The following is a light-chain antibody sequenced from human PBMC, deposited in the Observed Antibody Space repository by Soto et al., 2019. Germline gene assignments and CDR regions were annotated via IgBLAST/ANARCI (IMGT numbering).Light chain of an antibody. CDR3: CSYAGSYTYV. CDR2: DVS. V-gene: IGLV2-11*01. Sequence: QSALTQPRSVSGSPGQSVTISCTVTSSHVGGSNYVSWYQQLPGKAPKLMIYDVSQRPSGVPDRFSGPKSGNTASLTISGLQAEDEADYYCCSYAGSYTYVFGTGTKVTVL. J-gene: IGLJ1*01. CDR1: SSHVGGSNY.